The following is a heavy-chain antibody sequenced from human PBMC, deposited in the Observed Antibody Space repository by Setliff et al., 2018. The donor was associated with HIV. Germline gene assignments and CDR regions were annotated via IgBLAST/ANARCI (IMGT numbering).Heavy chain of an antibody. V-gene: IGHV1-69*02. CDR1: RSTINSHT. Sequence: SVKVSCKASRSTINSHTINWVRQAPGQGLDWMGRIIPILGVANYAQRFQGKVTITADKSTSTAYMELTSLRFDDTAMYYCVRGVQSPPHYSYYYMDVWGEGTMVTVPS. CDR3: VRGVQSPPHYSYYYMDV. J-gene: IGHJ6*03. CDR2: IIPILGVA. D-gene: IGHD3-3*01.